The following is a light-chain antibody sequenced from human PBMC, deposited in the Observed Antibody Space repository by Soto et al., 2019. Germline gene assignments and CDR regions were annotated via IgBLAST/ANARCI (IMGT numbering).Light chain of an antibody. CDR1: QDISNY. CDR3: QQGYTTPIT. CDR2: DAS. V-gene: IGKV1-33*01. J-gene: IGKJ5*01. Sequence: DIQMTQSPSSLSASVGDRVTITCQASQDISNYLNWYQQKPGKAPKLLIYDASNLETGVPSRFSGSGSGTESTLTIITVPPEDFATYSCQQGYTTPITCGQGTRLEIK.